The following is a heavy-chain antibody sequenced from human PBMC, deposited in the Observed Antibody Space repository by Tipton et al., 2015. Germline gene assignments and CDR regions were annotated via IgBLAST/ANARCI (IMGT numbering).Heavy chain of an antibody. CDR1: GGSFSGYY. J-gene: IGHJ3*02. D-gene: IGHD2/OR15-2a*01. CDR2: INHSGST. CDR3: ARDKTFEAFDI. Sequence: LRLSCAVYGGSFSGYYWSWIRQSPGKGLEWIGEINHSGSTNYNPSLKSRVTISVDTSKNQFSLKLSSVTAADTAVYYCARDKTFEAFDIWGQGTKVTVSS. V-gene: IGHV4-34*01.